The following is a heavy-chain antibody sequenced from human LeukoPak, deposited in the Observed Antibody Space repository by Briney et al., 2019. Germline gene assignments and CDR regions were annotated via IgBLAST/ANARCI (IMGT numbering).Heavy chain of an antibody. CDR2: INHSGST. V-gene: IGHV4-34*01. J-gene: IGHJ4*02. Sequence: KPSETLSLTCAVYGGSFSGYYWSWIRQPPGKGLEWIGEINHSGSTNYNPSLKSRVTIPVDTSKNQFSLKLSSVTAADTAVYYCARHITSGIRSDYWGQGTLVTVSS. CDR1: GGSFSGYY. CDR3: ARHITSGIRSDY.